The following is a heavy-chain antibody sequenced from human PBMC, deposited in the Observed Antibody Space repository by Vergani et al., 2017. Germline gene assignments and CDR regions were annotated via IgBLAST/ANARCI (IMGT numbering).Heavy chain of an antibody. Sequence: EVDLLESGGGLVQSGGSLRLLCAASGLTFSNSAASWVPQAAGRGLAGGSSISGPSLSTYYADSVKGRFSITRDNTMNTVFLQMHSLRADDTSIYYCVNGDIDVSSYFFGSWGHGILVTVSS. J-gene: IGHJ4*01. CDR3: VNGDIDVSSYFFGS. V-gene: IGHV3-23*01. CDR1: GLTFSNSA. D-gene: IGHD7-27*01. CDR2: ISGPSLST.